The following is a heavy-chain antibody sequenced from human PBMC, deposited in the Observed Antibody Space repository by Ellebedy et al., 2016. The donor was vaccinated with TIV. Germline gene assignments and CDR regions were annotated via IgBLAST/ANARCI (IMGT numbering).Heavy chain of an antibody. J-gene: IGHJ3*02. CDR2: INQDGSDK. CDR1: GFSFSSYW. V-gene: IGHV3-7*01. CDR3: ATDGSYGDYLSPAHAFEI. Sequence: GESLKISCVASGFSFSSYWMSWVRQPPGKGLEWVANINQDGSDKYYVDSVKGRFTISRDNAKNSLYLQMNSLRAEDTALYYCATDGSYGDYLSPAHAFEIWGQGTMVAVSS. D-gene: IGHD4-17*01.